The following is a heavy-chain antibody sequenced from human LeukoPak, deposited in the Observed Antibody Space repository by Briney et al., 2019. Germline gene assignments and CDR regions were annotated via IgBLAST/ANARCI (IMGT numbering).Heavy chain of an antibody. J-gene: IGHJ6*03. CDR1: GYTFTDYY. CDR3: ARADYDFWSGSPTRGYYYYYYMDV. D-gene: IGHD3-3*01. CDR2: INPNSGGT. V-gene: IGHV1-2*02. Sequence: GASVKVSCKASGYTFTDYYIHWVRQAPGQGLEWMGWINPNSGGTNYAQKFQGRVTMTRDTSISTAYMELSRLRSDDTAVYYCARADYDFWSGSPTRGYYYYYYMDVWGKGTTVTVSS.